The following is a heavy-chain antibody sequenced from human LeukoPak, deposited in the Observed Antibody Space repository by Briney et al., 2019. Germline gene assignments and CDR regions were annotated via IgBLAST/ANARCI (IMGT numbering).Heavy chain of an antibody. J-gene: IGHJ5*02. V-gene: IGHV1-18*01. Sequence: ASVKVSCKASGYTFNNYGISWVRQAPGQGLEWMGWVSSYNGDTNYAQKFQGRVTMSTDTSTNTAYMELRSLRFDDTAIYYCAKDWHILTGRHCFDPWGQGTLVTVSS. CDR1: GYTFNNYG. CDR2: VSSYNGDT. CDR3: AKDWHILTGRHCFDP. D-gene: IGHD3-9*01.